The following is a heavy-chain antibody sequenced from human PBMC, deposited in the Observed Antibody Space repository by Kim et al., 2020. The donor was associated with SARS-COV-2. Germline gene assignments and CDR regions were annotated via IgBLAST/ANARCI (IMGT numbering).Heavy chain of an antibody. Sequence: ASVKVSCKVSGYTLSEVSMNWVRQAPGKGLEWMGGFDPENRKTIYAQNFQGRITMTEDTSTDTAYMEVSSLRPEDAAVYYCATTAWVSSGRSGMDVWGQGTTVTVSS. CDR2: FDPENRKT. D-gene: IGHD6-19*01. CDR1: GYTLSEVS. CDR3: ATTAWVSSGRSGMDV. V-gene: IGHV1-24*01. J-gene: IGHJ6*02.